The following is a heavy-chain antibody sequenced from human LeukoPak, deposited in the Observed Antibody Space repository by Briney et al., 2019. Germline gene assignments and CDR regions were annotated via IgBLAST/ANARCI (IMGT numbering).Heavy chain of an antibody. Sequence: ASVKVSCKASGYTFTGYYMHWVRQAPGQGLEWMGWINTNTGNPTYAQGFTGRFVFSLDTSVSTAYLQISSLKAEDTAVYYCARGSDSSGYYFQHWGQGTLVTVSS. CDR3: ARGSDSSGYYFQH. CDR2: INTNTGNP. D-gene: IGHD3-22*01. CDR1: GYTFTGYY. J-gene: IGHJ1*01. V-gene: IGHV7-4-1*02.